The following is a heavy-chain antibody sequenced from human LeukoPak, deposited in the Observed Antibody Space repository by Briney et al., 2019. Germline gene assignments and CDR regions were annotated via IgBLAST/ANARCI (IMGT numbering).Heavy chain of an antibody. V-gene: IGHV1-18*01. J-gene: IGHJ5*02. Sequence: ASVKVSCKASGYTFTSYGISWVGQAPGQGLEWMGWISAYNGNTNYAQKLQGRVTMTTDTSTSTAYMELRSLRSEDTAVHYCARDPNTSGWKTWFDPWGQGTLVTVSS. CDR3: ARDPNTSGWKTWFDP. CDR2: ISAYNGNT. D-gene: IGHD6-19*01. CDR1: GYTFTSYG.